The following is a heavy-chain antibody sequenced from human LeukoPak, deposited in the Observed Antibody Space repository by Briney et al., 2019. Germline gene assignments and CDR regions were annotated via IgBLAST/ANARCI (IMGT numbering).Heavy chain of an antibody. D-gene: IGHD4-23*01. V-gene: IGHV1-24*01. CDR3: ATGETTVVMFDY. Sequence: ASVKVSCKVSGYTLTELSMHWVRQAPGKGLEWMGGFDPEDGETIYAQKFQGRVTMTEDTSTDTAYMELSSLRSEDTAVYYCATGETTVVMFDYWGQGTLVTVSS. CDR2: FDPEDGET. J-gene: IGHJ4*02. CDR1: GYTLTELS.